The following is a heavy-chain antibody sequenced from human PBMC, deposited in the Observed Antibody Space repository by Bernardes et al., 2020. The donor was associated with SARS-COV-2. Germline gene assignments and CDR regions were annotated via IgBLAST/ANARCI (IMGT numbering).Heavy chain of an antibody. CDR1: GYTFTGYY. CDR3: ARAGVYYGSGRRNYYYYGMDV. D-gene: IGHD3-10*01. CDR2: INPNSGGT. J-gene: IGHJ6*02. V-gene: IGHV1-2*02. Sequence: ASVKVSCKASGYTFTGYYMHWVRQAPGQGLEWMGWINPNSGGTNYAQKFQGRVTMTRDTSISTAYMELSRLRSDDTAVYYCARAGVYYGSGRRNYYYYGMDVWGQGTTVTVSS.